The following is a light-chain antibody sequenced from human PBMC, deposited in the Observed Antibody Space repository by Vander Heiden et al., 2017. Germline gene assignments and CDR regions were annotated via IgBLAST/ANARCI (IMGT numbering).Light chain of an antibody. CDR1: TSNIGRNT. CDR3: AAWDDSLNGFYV. CDR2: SNH. V-gene: IGLV1-44*01. J-gene: IGLJ1*01. Sequence: QSVLTQPPSASGTPGQRVTISCSGSTSNIGRNTVSWYQQLPGTAPKPLIYSNHQRPSGVPDRFSGSRSGTSASLAISGLQAEDEADYYCAAWDDSLNGFYVFGSGTKVTVL.